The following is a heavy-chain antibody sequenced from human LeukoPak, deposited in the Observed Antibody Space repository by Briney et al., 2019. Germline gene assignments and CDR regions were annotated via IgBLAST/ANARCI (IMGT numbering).Heavy chain of an antibody. D-gene: IGHD2-21*01. CDR1: GFKFDDYG. V-gene: IGHV3-74*01. J-gene: IGHJ5*02. CDR2: INSDGSST. Sequence: GGSLRLSCTASGFKFDDYGMTWVRQAPGKGLVWVSRINSDGSSTTYADSVKGRFTISRDNAKNTLYLQMNSLRAEDTAVYYCARDGVEFYNWFDPWGQGTLVTVSS. CDR3: ARDGVEFYNWFDP.